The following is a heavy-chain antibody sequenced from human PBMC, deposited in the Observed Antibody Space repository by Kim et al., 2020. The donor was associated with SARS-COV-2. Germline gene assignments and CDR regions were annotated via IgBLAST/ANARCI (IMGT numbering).Heavy chain of an antibody. CDR2: IYHSGST. V-gene: IGHV4-4*02. J-gene: IGHJ4*02. Sequence: SETLSLTCAVSGGSISSSNWWSWVRQPPGKWLEWIGEIYHSGSTNYNPSLKSRVTISVDKSKNQFSLKLSSVTAADTAVYYCARDLEYSYGFDYWGQGTLVIVSS. D-gene: IGHD5-18*01. CDR3: ARDLEYSYGFDY. CDR1: GGSISSSNW.